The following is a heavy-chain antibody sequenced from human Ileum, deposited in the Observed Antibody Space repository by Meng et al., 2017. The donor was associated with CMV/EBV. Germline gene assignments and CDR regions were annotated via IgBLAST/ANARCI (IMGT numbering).Heavy chain of an antibody. J-gene: IGHJ4*02. CDR3: TTDQERYHY. CDR2: LSASGDST. V-gene: IGHV3-23*01. CDR1: GITFSRYG. Sequence: GESLKISCAASGITFSRYGMTWVRPAPGKGLEWVSALSASGDSTFYADSVKGRFTISRDNSKNTLYLQMNSLGAEDTAVYYCTTDQERYHYWGQGTLVTVSS. D-gene: IGHD1-1*01.